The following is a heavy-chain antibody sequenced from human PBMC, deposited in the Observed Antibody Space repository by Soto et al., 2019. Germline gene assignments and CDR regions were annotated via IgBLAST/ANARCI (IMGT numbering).Heavy chain of an antibody. CDR1: GFTFSDYF. CDR3: GKGDTIFGVVDD. CDR2: INNDATYR. D-gene: IGHD3-3*01. V-gene: IGHV3-11*06. J-gene: IGHJ4*02. Sequence: NPGGSLRLSCAGSGFTFSDYFITWIRQAPGKGLEWISHINNDATYRKYADSVKGRFTVSRDNAKNSVFLQMNSLRPEDTALYYCGKGDTIFGVVDDWGPGTLVTVSS.